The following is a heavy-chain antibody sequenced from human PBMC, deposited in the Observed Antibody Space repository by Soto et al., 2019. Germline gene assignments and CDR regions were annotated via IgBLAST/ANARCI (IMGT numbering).Heavy chain of an antibody. D-gene: IGHD6-13*01. Sequence: QVQLQESGPGLVKPSQTLSLTCTVSGGSISSGGYYWSWIRQHPGKGREWIGYIYYSGSTYYNPALKRRVTIPVDTSKNQFSLKLSSVTAADTAVYFRASGSEQQLGFDYWGQGTLVTVSS. CDR2: IYYSGST. CDR3: ASGSEQQLGFDY. CDR1: GGSISSGGYY. V-gene: IGHV4-31*03. J-gene: IGHJ4*02.